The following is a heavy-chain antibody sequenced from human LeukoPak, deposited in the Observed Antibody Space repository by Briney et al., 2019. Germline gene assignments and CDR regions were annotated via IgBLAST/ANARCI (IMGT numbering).Heavy chain of an antibody. CDR2: IYYSGST. J-gene: IGHJ6*02. CDR3: ARHDAGQWLVPGKSAYYYGMDV. Sequence: PGGSLRLSCAASGFTFSSYAMSWVRQAPGKGLEWIGYIYYSGSTNYNPSLKSRVTISVDTSKNQFSLKLSSVTAADTAVYYCARHDAGQWLVPGKSAYYYGMDVWGQGTTVTVSS. CDR1: GFTFSSYA. D-gene: IGHD6-19*01. V-gene: IGHV4-59*08.